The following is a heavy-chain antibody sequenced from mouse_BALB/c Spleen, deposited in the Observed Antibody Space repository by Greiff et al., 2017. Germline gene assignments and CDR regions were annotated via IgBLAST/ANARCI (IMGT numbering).Heavy chain of an antibody. CDR3: ARDRQTGTFAY. J-gene: IGHJ3*01. Sequence: EVQLQESGPGLVKPSQSLSLTCSVTGYSITSGYYWNWIRQFPGNKLEWMGYISYDGSNNYNPSLKNRISITRDTSKNQFFLKLNSVTTEDTATYYCARDRQTGTFAYWGQGTLVTVSA. V-gene: IGHV3-6*02. CDR1: GYSITSGYY. CDR2: ISYDGSN. D-gene: IGHD4-1*01.